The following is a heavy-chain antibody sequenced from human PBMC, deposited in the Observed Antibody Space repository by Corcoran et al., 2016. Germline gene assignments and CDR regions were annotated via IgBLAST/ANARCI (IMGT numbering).Heavy chain of an antibody. J-gene: IGHJ4*02. CDR1: GFSLSTSGVG. Sequence: QITLKESGPTLVKPTQTPTLTCTFSGFSLSTSGVGVGWIRQPPGKALEWLALIYWNDDKRYSPTLKSRLTSTKDTSQNQVVLTMTNMDPVEIATYYCAHLQYNCGFDYWGQVNLVTVSS. D-gene: IGHD1-20*01. CDR2: IYWNDDK. CDR3: AHLQYNCGFDY. V-gene: IGHV2-5*01.